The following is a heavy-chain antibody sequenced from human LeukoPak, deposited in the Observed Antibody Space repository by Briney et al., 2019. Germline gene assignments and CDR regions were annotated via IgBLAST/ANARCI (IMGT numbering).Heavy chain of an antibody. CDR3: AREGSRQLAPYYYYYYMDV. D-gene: IGHD6-13*01. CDR2: INSDGSST. Sequence: PGGSLRLSCAASGFTFSSYNMNWVRQAPGKGLVWVSRINSDGSSTSYADSVKGRFTISRDNAKNTLYLQMNSLRAEDTAVYYCAREGSRQLAPYYYYYYMDVWGKGTTVTVSS. CDR1: GFTFSSYN. V-gene: IGHV3-74*01. J-gene: IGHJ6*03.